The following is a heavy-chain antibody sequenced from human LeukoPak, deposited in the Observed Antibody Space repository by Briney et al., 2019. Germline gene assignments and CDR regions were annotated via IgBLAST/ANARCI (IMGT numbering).Heavy chain of an antibody. Sequence: GGSPRLSCAASGFTFSSYGMHWFRQAPGKGLEWVAIISYDGINKYYADSVKGRFTISRDNSKNTLYLQMNSLRAEDTAVYYCAKDQGSSWSNWGQGTLVTVSS. CDR2: ISYDGINK. J-gene: IGHJ4*02. D-gene: IGHD6-13*01. V-gene: IGHV3-30*18. CDR3: AKDQGSSWSN. CDR1: GFTFSSYG.